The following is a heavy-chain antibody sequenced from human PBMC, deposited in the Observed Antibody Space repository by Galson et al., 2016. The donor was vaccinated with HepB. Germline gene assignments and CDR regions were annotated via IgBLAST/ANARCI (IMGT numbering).Heavy chain of an antibody. Sequence: VKVSCKASGYTFTNFAIHWVRQAPGQSLEWMGWISAGNGGTKYSQTFQDRVIFTSDSSASIAYMEMSRLTSNDTAVYYCAREKGGKDHWGQGTLATVSS. CDR2: ISAGNGGT. CDR1: GYTFTNFA. V-gene: IGHV1-3*01. J-gene: IGHJ4*02. D-gene: IGHD1-26*01. CDR3: AREKGGKDH.